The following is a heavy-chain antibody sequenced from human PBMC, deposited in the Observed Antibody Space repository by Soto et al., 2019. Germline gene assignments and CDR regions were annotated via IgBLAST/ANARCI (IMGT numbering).Heavy chain of an antibody. J-gene: IGHJ4*02. CDR3: AKAHLTTYYYDSSGYYGRDY. V-gene: IGHV3-23*01. CDR1: GFTFSSYA. CDR2: ISGSGGST. Sequence: EVQLLESGGGLVQPGGSLRLSCAASGFTFSSYAMSWVRQAPGKGLEWVSAISGSGGSTYYADSVKGRFTISRDNSKNTLYLQMNSLRAEDTAVYYCAKAHLTTYYYDSSGYYGRDYWGQGTLVTVSS. D-gene: IGHD3-22*01.